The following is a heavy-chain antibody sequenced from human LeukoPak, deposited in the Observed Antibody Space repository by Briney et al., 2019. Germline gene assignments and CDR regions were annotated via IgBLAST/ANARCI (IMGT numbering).Heavy chain of an antibody. CDR1: GYSFTSYW. CDR3: ARRTYCGGDCYLSVGFIDY. Sequence: GASLKISCKGSGYSFTSYWISWVRQMPGKGLEWMGIIYPGDSDTRYSPSFQGQVTISADKSISTAYLQWSSLKASDTAMYYCARRTYCGGDCYLSVGFIDYWGQGTLVTVSS. J-gene: IGHJ4*02. D-gene: IGHD2-21*01. CDR2: IYPGDSDT. V-gene: IGHV5-51*01.